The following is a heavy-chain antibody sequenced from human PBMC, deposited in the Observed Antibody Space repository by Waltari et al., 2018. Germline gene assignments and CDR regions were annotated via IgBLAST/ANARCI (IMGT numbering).Heavy chain of an antibody. D-gene: IGHD3-10*01. V-gene: IGHV3-21*03. CDR2: IGGTHSNI. J-gene: IGHJ5*02. CDR1: GFDFSDYD. CDR3: TRDLYGSGGDWFDP. Sequence: EVRLAESGGGLVKPGGSLRLSCTASGFDFSDYDMNWVRQAPGTGREWGLSIGGTHSNIFYADSVKGRFTVSRDNAKNSLYLQMDNLRAEDSGLYFCTRDLYGSGGDWFDPWGQGTLVTVSS.